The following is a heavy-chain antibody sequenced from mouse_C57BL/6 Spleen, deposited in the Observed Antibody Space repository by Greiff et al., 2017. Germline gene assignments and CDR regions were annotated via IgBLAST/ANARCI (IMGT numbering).Heavy chain of an antibody. J-gene: IGHJ3*01. D-gene: IGHD1-1*01. V-gene: IGHV1-69*01. Sequence: VKLQQPGAELVMPGASVKLSCKASGYTFTSYWMHWVKQRPGQGLEWIGEIDPSDSYTNYNQKFKGKSTLTVDKSSSTAYMQLSSLTSEDSAVYYCESVYGSREAWFAYWGQGTLVTVSA. CDR3: ESVYGSREAWFAY. CDR1: GYTFTSYW. CDR2: IDPSDSYT.